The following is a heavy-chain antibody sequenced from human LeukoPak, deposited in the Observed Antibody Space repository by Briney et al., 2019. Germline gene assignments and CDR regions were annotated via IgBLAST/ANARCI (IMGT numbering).Heavy chain of an antibody. CDR1: GYRFTSYW. CDR2: IYPGDSDT. J-gene: IGHJ4*02. CDR3: AGRDCSSCPWDY. D-gene: IGHD6-13*01. V-gene: IGHV5-51*01. Sequence: GESLKISCKGSGYRFTSYWIGWVRQMPGKGLEWMGIIYPGDSDTRYSPSFQGQVTISADKSISTAYRQWSSLKAADTAMYYCAGRDCSSCPWDYWGQGTLVTVSS.